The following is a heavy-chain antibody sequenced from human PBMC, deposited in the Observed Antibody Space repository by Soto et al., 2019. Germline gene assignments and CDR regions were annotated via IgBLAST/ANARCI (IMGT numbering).Heavy chain of an antibody. CDR1: GYTFTSCA. J-gene: IGHJ4*02. V-gene: IGHV1-3*01. D-gene: IGHD2-15*01. CDR2: INAGNGNT. Sequence: QVQLVQSGAEVKKPGASVKVSCKASGYTFTSCAMHWVRQGTGQRLEWMGWINAGNGNTKYSQKFQGRVTITRDTSASTAYMELSSLRSEDTAVYYCARDLGGWPDYWGQGTLVTVSS. CDR3: ARDLGGWPDY.